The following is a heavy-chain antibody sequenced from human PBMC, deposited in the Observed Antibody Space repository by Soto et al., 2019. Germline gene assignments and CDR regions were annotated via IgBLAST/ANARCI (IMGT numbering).Heavy chain of an antibody. Sequence: SETLSLTCSVSGGSISSGCYYLTWILQHPGKGLEWIGYIYYSGSTYYKPSLKSRVTISVDTSENKFSLMLSSVTAADTAVYHCARGGLTAYYFEHWGLGTLVTVSS. J-gene: IGHJ4*02. CDR2: IYYSGST. D-gene: IGHD3-16*01. CDR3: ARGGLTAYYFEH. CDR1: GGSISSGCYY. V-gene: IGHV4-31*03.